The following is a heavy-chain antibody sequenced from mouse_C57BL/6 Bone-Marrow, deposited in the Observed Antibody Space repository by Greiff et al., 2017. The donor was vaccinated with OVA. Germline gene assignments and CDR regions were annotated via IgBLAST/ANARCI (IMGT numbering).Heavy chain of an antibody. CDR3: AREPVTTVVAWYWYFDV. J-gene: IGHJ1*03. D-gene: IGHD1-1*01. V-gene: IGHV1-69*01. CDR2: LDPSDSYT. CDR1: GYTFTSYW. Sequence: QVQLQQPGAELVMPGASVKLSCKASGYTFTSYWMHWVKQRPGQGLEWIGELDPSDSYTNYNQKFKGKSTLTVDKSSSTAYMQLSSLTSEDSAVYYCAREPVTTVVAWYWYFDVWGTGTTVTVSS.